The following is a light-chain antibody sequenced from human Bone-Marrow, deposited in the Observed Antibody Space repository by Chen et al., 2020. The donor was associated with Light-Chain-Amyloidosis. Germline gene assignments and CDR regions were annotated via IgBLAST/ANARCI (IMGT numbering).Light chain of an antibody. CDR1: SSNIGNNY. Sequence: QSVLTQPPSVSAAHGQKVTISCSGSSSNIGNNYVSWYQQLPGTAPKLLIYDNNQRPSGIPDRFSGSKSGTSATLGITGLQTGDEADYYCGTWDSSLSAVVFGGGTKLTVL. V-gene: IGLV1-51*01. CDR2: DNN. CDR3: GTWDSSLSAVV. J-gene: IGLJ2*01.